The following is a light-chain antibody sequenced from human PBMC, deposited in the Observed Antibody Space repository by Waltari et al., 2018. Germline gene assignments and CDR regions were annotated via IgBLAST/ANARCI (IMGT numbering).Light chain of an antibody. CDR3: QSADSSGTFWV. Sequence: YELTHPPSVPVPPGQTARITCPGDQLPNQYVCGYQQKPGQAPVLLIYKDSERSSGIPERFSGSSSGTTVTLTISGVQAEDEADYYCQSADSSGTFWVFGGGTKLTVL. CDR1: QLPNQY. V-gene: IGLV3-25*03. CDR2: KDS. J-gene: IGLJ3*02.